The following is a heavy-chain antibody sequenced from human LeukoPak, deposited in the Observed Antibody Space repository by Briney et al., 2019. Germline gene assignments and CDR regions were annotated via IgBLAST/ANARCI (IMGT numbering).Heavy chain of an antibody. J-gene: IGHJ4*02. D-gene: IGHD1-26*01. CDR3: ARLGWRPYSGSYPDDY. V-gene: IGHV1-2*02. CDR2: INPNSGGT. Sequence: GASVKVSCKASGYTFTGYYMHWVRQAPGQGLEWMGWINPNSGGTNYAQKFQGRVTMTRDTSISTAYMELSRLRSDDTAVYYCARLGWRPYSGSYPDDYWGQGSLVTVSS. CDR1: GYTFTGYY.